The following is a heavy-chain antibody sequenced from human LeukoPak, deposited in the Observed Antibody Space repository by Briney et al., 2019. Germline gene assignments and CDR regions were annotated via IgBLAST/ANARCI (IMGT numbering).Heavy chain of an antibody. V-gene: IGHV3-23*01. J-gene: IGHJ5*02. CDR3: AKVKSREVLLWFGEPDNWFDP. D-gene: IGHD3-10*01. CDR2: ISGSGGST. CDR1: GFTFSSYA. Sequence: GGSLRLSCAASGFTFSSYAMSWVRQAPGKGLEWVSAISGSGGSTYYADSVKGRFTISRDNSKNTLYLQMNSLRAEDTAVYYCAKVKSREVLLWFGEPDNWFDPWGQGTLVTVSS.